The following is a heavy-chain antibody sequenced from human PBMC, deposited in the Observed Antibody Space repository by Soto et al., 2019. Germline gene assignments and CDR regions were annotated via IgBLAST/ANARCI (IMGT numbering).Heavy chain of an antibody. CDR1: GFTFSSYA. D-gene: IGHD5-18*01. Sequence: GGSLRLSCAASGFTFSSYAMSWVRQAPGKGLEWVSAISGSGGSTYYADSVKGRFTISRDNSKNTLYLQMNSLRAEDTAVYYCGRGEWIQLWSDYYYGMDVWGQGTTVTVSS. J-gene: IGHJ6*02. CDR3: GRGEWIQLWSDYYYGMDV. V-gene: IGHV3-23*01. CDR2: ISGSGGST.